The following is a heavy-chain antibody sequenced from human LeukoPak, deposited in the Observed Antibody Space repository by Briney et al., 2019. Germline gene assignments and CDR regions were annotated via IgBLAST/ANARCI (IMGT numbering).Heavy chain of an antibody. Sequence: ASVKVSCKASGYTFSSYHVSWVRQAPGQGLEWMGWINTYDGNTNYAQNFQGRVAMTTDTSTSTAYMELRSLRSDDTAVYYCARDLATWYFDYWGQRTLVTVSS. V-gene: IGHV1-18*01. CDR1: GYTFSSYH. CDR3: ARDLATWYFDY. J-gene: IGHJ4*02. CDR2: INTYDGNT. D-gene: IGHD1-26*01.